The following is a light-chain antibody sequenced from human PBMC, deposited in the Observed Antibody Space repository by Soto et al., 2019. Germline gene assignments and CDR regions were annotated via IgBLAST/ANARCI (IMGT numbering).Light chain of an antibody. V-gene: IGKV1-39*01. Sequence: DIQMTQSPSSLSVSVGDRVTITCRASQTISTSLNWYQQRPGKAPNLLIHASSSLQSGVPPRFSGGGSGTDFTLTISSLQPEDFATYYCQQTYSTPITFGQGTRLDIK. CDR2: ASS. CDR3: QQTYSTPIT. CDR1: QTISTS. J-gene: IGKJ5*01.